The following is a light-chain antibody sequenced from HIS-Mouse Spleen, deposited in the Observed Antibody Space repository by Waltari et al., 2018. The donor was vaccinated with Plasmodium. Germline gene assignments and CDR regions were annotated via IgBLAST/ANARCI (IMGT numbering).Light chain of an antibody. CDR1: QSVSSN. CDR3: QQYNNWSFT. J-gene: IGKJ3*01. CDR2: GAS. Sequence: EIVMTQSLATLSVSLGERATLSCRASQSVSSNLAWYQQKPGQAPRHLIYGASTRATGIPARFSGSGSGTEFTLTISSLQSEDFAVYYCQQYNNWSFTFGHGTKVDIK. V-gene: IGKV3-15*01.